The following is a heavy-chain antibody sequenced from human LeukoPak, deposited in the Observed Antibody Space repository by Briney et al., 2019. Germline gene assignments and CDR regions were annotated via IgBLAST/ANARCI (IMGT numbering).Heavy chain of an antibody. D-gene: IGHD4-23*01. CDR2: IYYPGTT. J-gene: IGHJ4*02. Sequence: PSETLSLTCTVSGGSISRYSWSWVRQPPGKGLEWIAFIYYPGTTSSNPSLRSRVTLSLAFSKSHFSLRLSSVTAADPAVYYCARGTDYGVNSYFDSWGQGTLVTVSS. CDR3: ARGTDYGVNSYFDS. V-gene: IGHV4-59*01. CDR1: GGSISRYS.